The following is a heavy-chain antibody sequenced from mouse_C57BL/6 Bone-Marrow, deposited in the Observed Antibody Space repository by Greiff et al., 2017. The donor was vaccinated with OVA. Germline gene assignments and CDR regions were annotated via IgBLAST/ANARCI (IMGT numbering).Heavy chain of an antibody. V-gene: IGHV1-59*01. J-gene: IGHJ3*01. CDR3: ARSQPGCREWFAY. CDR2: IDPSDSYT. Sequence: QVHVKQPGAELVRPGTSVKLSCKASGYTFTSYWMHWVKQRPGQGLEWIGVIDPSDSYTNYNQKFKGKATLTVDTSSSTAYMQLSSLTSEDSAVYYCARSQPGCREWFAYWGQGTLVTVSA. D-gene: IGHD3-2*02. CDR1: GYTFTSYW.